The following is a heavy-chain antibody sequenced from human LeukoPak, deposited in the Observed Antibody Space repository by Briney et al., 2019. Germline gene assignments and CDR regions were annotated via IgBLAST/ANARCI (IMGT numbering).Heavy chain of an antibody. CDR1: GFTFSSYG. V-gene: IGHV3-33*01. Sequence: GGSLRLSCAASGFTFSSYGMHWVRQAPGKGLEWVAVIWYDASNKYYADSVKGRFTISRDNSKNTLYLQMNSLRAEGTAVYYCARGPPLRYFDWLLNYWGQGTLVTVSS. CDR3: ARGPPLRYFDWLLNY. CDR2: IWYDASNK. J-gene: IGHJ4*02. D-gene: IGHD3-9*01.